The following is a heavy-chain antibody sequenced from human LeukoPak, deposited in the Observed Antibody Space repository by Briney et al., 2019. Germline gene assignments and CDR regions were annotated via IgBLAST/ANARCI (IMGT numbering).Heavy chain of an antibody. V-gene: IGHV3-20*01. CDR2: INWNGGST. J-gene: IGHJ3*02. D-gene: IGHD3-22*01. Sequence: GGSLRLSCAASGFTFGDFGMTWVRQGPGKGLEWVADINWNGGSTGYADSVKGRFTISRDNAKNSLYLQMNSLRAEDTALYHCARPMYYYDSSGYYSGAFDIWGQGTMVTVSS. CDR3: ARPMYYYDSSGYYSGAFDI. CDR1: GFTFGDFG.